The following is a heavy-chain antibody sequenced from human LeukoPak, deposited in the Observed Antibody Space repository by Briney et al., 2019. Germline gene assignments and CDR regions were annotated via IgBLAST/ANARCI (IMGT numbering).Heavy chain of an antibody. Sequence: SETLSLTCAVSGGSFSGYYWTWIRQPPGKGLEWIGEINHSGSANYSPSLKSRVTISVDTSKNQFSLKLSSVTAADTAVYYCARPDQPLWLGTYDYWGQGTLVTVSS. J-gene: IGHJ4*02. CDR3: ARPDQPLWLGTYDY. D-gene: IGHD5-18*01. CDR1: GGSFSGYY. V-gene: IGHV4-34*01. CDR2: INHSGSA.